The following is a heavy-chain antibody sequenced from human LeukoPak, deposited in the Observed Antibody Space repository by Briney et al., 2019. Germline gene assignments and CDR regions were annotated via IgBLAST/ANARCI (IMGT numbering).Heavy chain of an antibody. D-gene: IGHD6-6*01. V-gene: IGHV3-30*18. J-gene: IGHJ4*02. CDR2: ISYDGSNK. Sequence: GSLRLSCAASGFTFSSYGMHWVRQAPGKGLEWVAVISYDGSNKCYADSVKGRFTISRDNSKNTLYLQMNSLRAEDTAVYYCAKDARSSSPGADYWGQGTLVTVSS. CDR1: GFTFSSYG. CDR3: AKDARSSSPGADY.